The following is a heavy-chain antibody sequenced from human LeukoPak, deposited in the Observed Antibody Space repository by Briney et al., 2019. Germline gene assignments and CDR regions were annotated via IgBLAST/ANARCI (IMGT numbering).Heavy chain of an antibody. V-gene: IGHV1-24*01. Sequence: FQGRVTMTEYTSTDTAYMELSSLRSEDTAVYYCAGIEAAGIGFDYWGQGTLVTVSS. J-gene: IGHJ4*02. D-gene: IGHD6-13*01. CDR3: AGIEAAGIGFDY.